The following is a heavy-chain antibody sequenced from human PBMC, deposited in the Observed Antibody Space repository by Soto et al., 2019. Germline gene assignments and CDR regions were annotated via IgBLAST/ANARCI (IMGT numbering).Heavy chain of an antibody. V-gene: IGHV3-64*01. J-gene: IGHJ6*03. CDR1: GFSFSNYA. CDR2: VSIKGDST. CDR3: ARSIRSLSDYNYMDV. Sequence: PGGSLRLSCEASGFSFSNYAMHWVRQAPGKGLEYVSSVSIKGDSTYYANSVKGRFTISRDKSKNTLYLQMGSLRAEDMAVYYCARSIRSLSDYNYMDVWGKGTTVTVSS.